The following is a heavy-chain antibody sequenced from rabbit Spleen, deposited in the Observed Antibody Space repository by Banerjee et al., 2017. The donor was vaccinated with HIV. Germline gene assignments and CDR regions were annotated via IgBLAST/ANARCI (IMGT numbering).Heavy chain of an antibody. CDR3: ARDVATIGFRLGL. CDR1: GFSFSNKAV. J-gene: IGHJ4*01. D-gene: IGHD2-1*01. V-gene: IGHV1S45*01. Sequence: QEQLVESGGGLVQPEGSLTLTCKASGFSFSNKAVMCWVRQAPGKGLEWIACINAVTGKAVYTSWAKGRFTFSKTSSTTVTLQMTSLTAADTAIYFCARDVATIGFRLGLWGPGTLVTVS. CDR2: INAVTGKA.